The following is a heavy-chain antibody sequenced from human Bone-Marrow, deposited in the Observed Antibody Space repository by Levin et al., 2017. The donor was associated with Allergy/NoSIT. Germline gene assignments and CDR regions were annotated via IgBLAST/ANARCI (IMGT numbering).Heavy chain of an antibody. Sequence: QSGESLKISCSASGFTFSNYAISWVRQAPGKGLDGVAVISLDGTNKNYADSVKGRFTISRDNSKNTVYLQMNSLRPEDTAVYFCAKDADSFRSGGAYNVGNFDHWGQGTLVTVSS. CDR1: GFTFSNYA. J-gene: IGHJ4*02. D-gene: IGHD3-10*01. CDR3: AKDADSFRSGGAYNVGNFDH. CDR2: ISLDGTNK. V-gene: IGHV3-30*04.